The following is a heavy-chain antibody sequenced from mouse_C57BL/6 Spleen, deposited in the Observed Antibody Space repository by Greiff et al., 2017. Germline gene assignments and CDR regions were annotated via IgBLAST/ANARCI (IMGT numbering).Heavy chain of an antibody. CDR3: AREVVAKPHYLDY. J-gene: IGHJ2*01. V-gene: IGHV3-6*01. CDR2: ISYDGSN. CDR1: GYSITSGYY. D-gene: IGHD1-1*01. Sequence: EVKLQESGPGLVKPSQSLSLTCSVTGYSITSGYYWYWIRQFPGNKLEWMGYISYDGSNNYNPSLKNRISITRDKSKNQFYLKLNSVTTEDTATYYCAREVVAKPHYLDYWGQGTTLTVSS.